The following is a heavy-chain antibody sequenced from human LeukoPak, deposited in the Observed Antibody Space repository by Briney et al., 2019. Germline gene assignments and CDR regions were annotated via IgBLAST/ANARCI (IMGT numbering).Heavy chain of an antibody. CDR1: GGSFSSYT. CDR2: IIPILGIA. V-gene: IGHV1-69*02. J-gene: IGHJ4*02. Sequence: SVKVSCKASGGSFSSYTISWVRQAPGQGLEWMGSIIPILGIANYAQKFQGRVTITADKSTSTAYMELSSLRSEDTAVYYCASTLKYSSSSVDYWGQGTLVTVSS. CDR3: ASTLKYSSSSVDY. D-gene: IGHD6-6*01.